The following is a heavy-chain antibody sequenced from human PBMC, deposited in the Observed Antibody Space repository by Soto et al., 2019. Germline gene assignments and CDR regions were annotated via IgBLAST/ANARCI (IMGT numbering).Heavy chain of an antibody. Sequence: EVQLVESGGGLVKPGGSLRLSCAASGFTFSNAWMSWVRQAPGKGLEWVGRIKSKTDGGTTDYAAPVKGRFTISRYDSTNPLYVHMNRLTAENTAVYYCTTSGAPDTAMLLYSYCDYWGQGTLVTVSS. D-gene: IGHD5-18*01. V-gene: IGHV3-15*01. CDR2: IKSKTDGGTT. CDR1: GFTFSNAW. CDR3: TTSGAPDTAMLLYSYCDY. J-gene: IGHJ4*02.